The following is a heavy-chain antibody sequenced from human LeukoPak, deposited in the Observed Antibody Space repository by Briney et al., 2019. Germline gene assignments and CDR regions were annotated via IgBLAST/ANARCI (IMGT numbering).Heavy chain of an antibody. CDR2: LSNSGST. D-gene: IGHD4/OR15-4a*01. CDR3: ARHAAFADYQSHLTHFDY. Sequence: SETLSLTCSVSGGSIGSYYWSWIRQPPGKGLEWIGHLSNSGSTNYNPSLKSRVTISVDTSKNQFSLKLNSVTAADTALYYCARHAAFADYQSHLTHFDYWGQGTLVTVSS. V-gene: IGHV4-59*08. CDR1: GGSIGSYY. J-gene: IGHJ4*02.